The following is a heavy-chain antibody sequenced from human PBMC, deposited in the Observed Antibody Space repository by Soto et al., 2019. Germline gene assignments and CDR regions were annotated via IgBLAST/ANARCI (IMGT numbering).Heavy chain of an antibody. J-gene: IGHJ5*02. CDR1: GFTFTSSA. CDR3: AVHMITFGGVKT. Sequence: ASVKVSCKASGFTFTSSAMQWVRQARGQRLEWIGWIVVGSGNTNYAQKFQERVTITREMSTSTAYMELSSLRSEDTAVYYCAVHMITFGGVKTWGQGTLVTVSS. CDR2: IVVGSGNT. D-gene: IGHD3-16*01. V-gene: IGHV1-58*02.